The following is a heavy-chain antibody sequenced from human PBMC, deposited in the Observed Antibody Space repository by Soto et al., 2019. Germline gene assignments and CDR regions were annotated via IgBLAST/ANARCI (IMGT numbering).Heavy chain of an antibody. CDR2: IYHSGST. J-gene: IGHJ4*02. D-gene: IGHD4-17*01. V-gene: IGHV4-38-2*01. Sequence: ASETLSLTCAVSGYSISSGYYWGWIRQPPGKGLEWIGSIYHSGSTYYNPSLKSRVTISVDTSKNQFSLKLSSVTAADTAVYYCASSFVTTTASWGQGTLVTVSS. CDR1: GYSISSGYY. CDR3: ASSFVTTTAS.